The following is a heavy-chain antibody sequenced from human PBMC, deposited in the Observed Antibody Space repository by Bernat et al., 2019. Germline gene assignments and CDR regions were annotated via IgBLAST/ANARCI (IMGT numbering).Heavy chain of an antibody. CDR2: IKSKNEGGTT. J-gene: IGHJ4*02. CDR1: GFIFSDAW. Sequence: EVQLVESGGGLVKPGGSLRLSCAASGFIFSDAWMSWVRQAPGKGLDWVGRIKSKNEGGTTDYAAPVKGRFTISRDDSKNMLYLHMNSLTTEDTAFYYCTCHSSIQPHYWGQGTLVTVSS. V-gene: IGHV3-15*01. D-gene: IGHD5-18*01. CDR3: TCHSSIQPHY.